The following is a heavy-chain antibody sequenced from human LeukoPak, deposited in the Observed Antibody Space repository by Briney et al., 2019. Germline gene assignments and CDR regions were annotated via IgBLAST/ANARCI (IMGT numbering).Heavy chain of an antibody. Sequence: ASVKVSCKASGYTFTSYYMHWVRQAPGQGLEWMGIINPSGGSTSYAQKFQGRVTMTRDTSTSTVYMELSSLRSEDTAVYYCARAYYYDSSGYYSSFFDYWGQGTLVTVSS. CDR3: ARAYYYDSSGYYSSFFDY. J-gene: IGHJ4*02. CDR1: GYTFTSYY. D-gene: IGHD3-22*01. CDR2: INPSGGST. V-gene: IGHV1-46*01.